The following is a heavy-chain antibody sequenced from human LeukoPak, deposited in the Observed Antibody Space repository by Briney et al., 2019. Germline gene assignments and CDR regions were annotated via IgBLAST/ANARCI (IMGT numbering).Heavy chain of an antibody. CDR2: IRYDGSNK. CDR3: ARWQWLVEGGFDY. Sequence: GGSLRLSCAASGFTLSIYWMSWVRQAPGKGLEWVAFIRYDGSNKYYADSVKGRFTISRDNSKNTLYLQMNSLRAEDTAVYYCARWQWLVEGGFDYWGQGTLVTVSS. J-gene: IGHJ4*02. V-gene: IGHV3-33*08. D-gene: IGHD6-19*01. CDR1: GFTLSIYW.